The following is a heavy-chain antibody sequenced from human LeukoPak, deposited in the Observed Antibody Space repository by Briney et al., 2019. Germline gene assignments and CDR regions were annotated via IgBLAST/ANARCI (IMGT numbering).Heavy chain of an antibody. Sequence: GGSLRLSCAASGFTVSSNYMSWVRQAPGKGLEWVSVIYSGGSTYYADSVKGRFTISRDNSKNTLYLQMNSLRAEDTAVYYCARGLTNLDGYLDYWGQGTLVTVSS. CDR3: ARGLTNLDGYLDY. V-gene: IGHV3-66*01. D-gene: IGHD1-1*01. CDR2: IYSGGST. CDR1: GFTVSSNY. J-gene: IGHJ4*02.